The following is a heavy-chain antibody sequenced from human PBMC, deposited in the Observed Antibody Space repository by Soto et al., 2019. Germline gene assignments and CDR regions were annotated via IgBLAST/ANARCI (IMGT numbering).Heavy chain of an antibody. D-gene: IGHD6-6*01. CDR3: ARDSSSSRYYYYGMDV. Sequence: ETLSLTCTVSGGSISSYYWSWIRQPPGKGLEWIGYIYYSGSTNYNPSLKSRVTISVDTSKNQFSLKLSSVTAADTAVYYCARDSSSSRYYYYGMDVWGQGTTVTVSS. CDR1: GGSISSYY. CDR2: IYYSGST. J-gene: IGHJ6*02. V-gene: IGHV4-59*01.